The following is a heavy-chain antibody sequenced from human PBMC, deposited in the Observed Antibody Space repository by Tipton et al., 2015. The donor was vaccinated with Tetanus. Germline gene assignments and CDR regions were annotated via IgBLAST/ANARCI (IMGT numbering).Heavy chain of an antibody. CDR3: ARGDYYGSGTYDV. Sequence: GLVKPSETLSLTCSVSGGSISSYFWTWIRQPPGKGLEWIGEINYDGSTNYSPSLKSRVTLSLDTTKKQVSLKLSSVTVADTAVYYCARGDYYGSGTYDVWGQGTTVTVPS. CDR2: INYDGST. V-gene: IGHV4-34*01. J-gene: IGHJ6*02. CDR1: GGSISSYF. D-gene: IGHD3-10*01.